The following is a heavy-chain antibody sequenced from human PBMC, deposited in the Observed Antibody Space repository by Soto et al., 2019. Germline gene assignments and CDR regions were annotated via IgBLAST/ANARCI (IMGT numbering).Heavy chain of an antibody. CDR2: IHHSGLT. D-gene: IGHD3-10*01. CDR3: ARRHGLDIDAYY. CDR1: GGSITSHY. V-gene: IGHV4-59*08. Sequence: SETLSLTCSVSGGSITSHYCSWFRQPPGKGPEWLGYIHHSGLTSYNPSLTSRLTLSVDTSKNQFTLKVNSVTAADTAVYFCARRHGLDIDAYYWGQGILVTVSS. J-gene: IGHJ4*02.